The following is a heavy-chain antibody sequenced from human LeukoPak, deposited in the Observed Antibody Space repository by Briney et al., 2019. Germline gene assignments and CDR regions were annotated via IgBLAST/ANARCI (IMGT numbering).Heavy chain of an antibody. Sequence: ASVKVSCKASGYTFTGYYMHWVRQAPGQGLEWMGWINPNSGGTNYAQKFQGRVTMTRDTSISTAYMELSRLRSDDTAVYYCAKDDLVGGSSNFDYWGQGTLVTVSS. CDR1: GYTFTGYY. J-gene: IGHJ4*02. CDR3: AKDDLVGGSSNFDY. V-gene: IGHV1-2*02. CDR2: INPNSGGT. D-gene: IGHD1-26*01.